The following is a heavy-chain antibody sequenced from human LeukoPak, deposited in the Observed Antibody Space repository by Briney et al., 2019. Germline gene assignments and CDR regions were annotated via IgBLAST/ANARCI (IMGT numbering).Heavy chain of an antibody. D-gene: IGHD2-15*01. J-gene: IGHJ5*02. Sequence: ESGPTLVNPTETLTLTCTVSGFALSNARMGVSWIRQPPGKALEWLAHMFSNDEKSYSTSLKSRLTISKDTSKSQVVLTMTNMDPVDTATYYCARMTVVVVAATRGNWFDPWGQGTLVTVSS. V-gene: IGHV2-26*01. CDR1: GFALSNARMG. CDR3: ARMTVVVVAATRGNWFDP. CDR2: MFSNDEK.